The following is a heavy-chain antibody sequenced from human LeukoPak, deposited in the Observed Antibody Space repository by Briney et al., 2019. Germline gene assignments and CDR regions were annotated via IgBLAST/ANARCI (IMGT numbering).Heavy chain of an antibody. D-gene: IGHD4-17*01. CDR3: AVGLTTVTTRTSY. CDR2: ISSSGGST. V-gene: IGHV3-23*01. J-gene: IGHJ4*02. Sequence: GGSLRLSCAASGFTFGSYAMSWVRQAPGKGLEWVSAISSSGGSTYYADSVKGRFTISRDNSKGTLYLQMNSLRAEDTAVYYCAVGLTTVTTRTSYWGQGTLVTVSS. CDR1: GFTFGSYA.